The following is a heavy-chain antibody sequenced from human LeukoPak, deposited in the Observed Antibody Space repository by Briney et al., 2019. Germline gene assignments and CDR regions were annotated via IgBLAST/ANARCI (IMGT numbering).Heavy chain of an antibody. CDR2: ISGRSSYT. V-gene: IGHV3-11*03. CDR3: ARQTRSVDPLTY. J-gene: IGHJ4*02. CDR1: GFTFSDYY. Sequence: GGSLRLSCAASGFTFSDYYMTWIRQAPGKGLEWVSCISGRSSYTNYADSVKGRFTISRDNAKNSLYLEINSLRADDTAVYFCARQTRSVDPLTYWGPGTLVPVSS. D-gene: IGHD4-23*01.